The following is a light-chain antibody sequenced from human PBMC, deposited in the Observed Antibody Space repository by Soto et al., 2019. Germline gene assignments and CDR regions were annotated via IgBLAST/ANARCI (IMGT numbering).Light chain of an antibody. CDR2: GAS. CDR3: QQYNNWPPIT. V-gene: IGKV3D-15*01. CDR1: QSVSSK. Sequence: ETVMTQSPATLSVSPGERSTLSLRSSQSVSSKLAWYQQKPGQAPRLLIYGASTRATGIPARFSGSGSGTEFTLSISSLQSEDSAVYYCQQYNNWPPITFGQGTRLEIK. J-gene: IGKJ5*01.